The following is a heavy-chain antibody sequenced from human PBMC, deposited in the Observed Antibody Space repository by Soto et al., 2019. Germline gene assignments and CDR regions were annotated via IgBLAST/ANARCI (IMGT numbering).Heavy chain of an antibody. CDR3: ARGTVTEAFDI. J-gene: IGHJ3*02. Sequence: LRLSCAASGFTFSSYGMHWVRQAPGKGLEWVAVIWYDGSNKYYADSVKGRFTISRDNSKNTLYLQMNSLRAEDTAVYYCARGTVTEAFDIWGQGTMVTVSS. CDR2: IWYDGSNK. CDR1: GFTFSSYG. V-gene: IGHV3-33*01. D-gene: IGHD4-17*01.